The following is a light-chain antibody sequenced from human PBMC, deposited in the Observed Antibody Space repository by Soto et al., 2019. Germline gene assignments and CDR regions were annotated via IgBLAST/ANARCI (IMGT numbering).Light chain of an antibody. J-gene: IGKJ5*01. V-gene: IGKV3-15*01. CDR1: QSVSSN. Sequence: EIVMTQSPATLSVSPGERATLSCRASQSVSSNLAWYQQKPGQAPRLLIYDASTRATGIPARFSGSGSGTDFTLTISSLQSEDFAVYYCQQYNNWPPIIFGQGTRLEIK. CDR2: DAS. CDR3: QQYNNWPPII.